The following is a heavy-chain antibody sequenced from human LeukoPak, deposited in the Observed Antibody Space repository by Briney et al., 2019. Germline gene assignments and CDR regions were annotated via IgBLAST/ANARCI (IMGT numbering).Heavy chain of an antibody. Sequence: PSETLSLTCTVSGGSISSYYWSWIRQPPGKGLEWIGYIYYSGSTNYNPFLKSRVTISVDTSKNQFSLKLSSVTAADTAVYYCASIAARNAFDIWGQGTMVTVSS. CDR3: ASIAARNAFDI. J-gene: IGHJ3*02. V-gene: IGHV4-59*01. CDR2: IYYSGST. D-gene: IGHD6-6*01. CDR1: GGSISSYY.